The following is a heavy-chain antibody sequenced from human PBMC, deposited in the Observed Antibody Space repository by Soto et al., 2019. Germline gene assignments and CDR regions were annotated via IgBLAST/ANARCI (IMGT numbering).Heavy chain of an antibody. CDR1: GFTFSSYA. CDR2: ISGSGGGT. Sequence: EVQLLESGGGLVQPGGSLRLSCAASGFTFSSYAMSWVRQAPGKGLDWVSAISGSGGGTYYADSLRGRFTISRDISKNTLDLQMNSLRAEDTAVYYCAKDRAYVVWFSGMDVWGQGTTVTVSS. V-gene: IGHV3-23*01. CDR3: AKDRAYVVWFSGMDV. D-gene: IGHD2-15*01. J-gene: IGHJ6*02.